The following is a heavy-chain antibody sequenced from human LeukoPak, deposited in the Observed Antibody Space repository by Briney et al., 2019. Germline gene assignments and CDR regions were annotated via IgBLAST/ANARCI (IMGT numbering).Heavy chain of an antibody. D-gene: IGHD4-23*01. CDR2: ITATSLHI. Sequence: GGSLRLSCAASGVTFSGYSMNWVRQAPGEGLEWVSAITATSLHIYYAHSVKGRFTISRDNAKNSLYLQMNSLRVEDTALYYCARVRSVGGNPHAFNIWGQGTMVTVSS. CDR3: ARVRSVGGNPHAFNI. CDR1: GVTFSGYS. V-gene: IGHV3-21*01. J-gene: IGHJ3*02.